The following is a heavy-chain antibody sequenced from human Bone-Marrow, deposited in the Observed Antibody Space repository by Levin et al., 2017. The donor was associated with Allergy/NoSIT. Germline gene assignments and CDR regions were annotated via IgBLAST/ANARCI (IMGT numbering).Heavy chain of an antibody. CDR3: ARDRRPEPAYYDYGMDV. D-gene: IGHD1-14*01. V-gene: IGHV4-31*03. CDR2: IYYSGST. J-gene: IGHJ6*02. CDR1: GGSISSGGYY. Sequence: SQTLSLTCTVSGGSISSGGYYWSWIRQHPGKGLEWIGYIYYSGSTYYNPSLKSRVTISVDTSKNQFSLKLSSVTAADTAVYYCARDRRPEPAYYDYGMDVWGQGTTVTVSS.